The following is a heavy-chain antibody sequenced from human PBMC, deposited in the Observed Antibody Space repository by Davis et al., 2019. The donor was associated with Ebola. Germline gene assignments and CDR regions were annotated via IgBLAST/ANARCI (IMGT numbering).Heavy chain of an antibody. J-gene: IGHJ4*02. D-gene: IGHD4-11*01. CDR1: GGSISSDHYY. CDR3: ARVLLLTTFPDS. V-gene: IGHV4-30-4*01. Sequence: MPSETLSLTCTVSGGSISSDHYYWSWIRQPPGQGLEWIGHIYHSGSAYYNPSLRGRITMSVDTSKNQFSLRLSSVTAADTAVFYCARVLLLTTFPDSWGQGTLVTVSS. CDR2: IYHSGSA.